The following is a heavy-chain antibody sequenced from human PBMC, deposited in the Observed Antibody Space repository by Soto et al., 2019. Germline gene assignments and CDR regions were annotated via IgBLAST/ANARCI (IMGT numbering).Heavy chain of an antibody. Sequence: PSETLSLTCAVYGGSFIGYYWSWIRQPPGKGLEWIGEINHSGSTNYNPSLKSRVTISVDTSKNQFSLKLSSVTAADTAVYYCARRIAAARQINWFDPWGQGTLVTVSS. CDR3: ARRIAAARQINWFDP. D-gene: IGHD6-13*01. J-gene: IGHJ5*02. CDR2: INHSGST. V-gene: IGHV4-34*01. CDR1: GGSFIGYY.